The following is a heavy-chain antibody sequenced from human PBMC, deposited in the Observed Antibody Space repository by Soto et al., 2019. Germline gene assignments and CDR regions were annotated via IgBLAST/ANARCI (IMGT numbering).Heavy chain of an antibody. D-gene: IGHD6-6*01. Sequence: GASVKVSCKASGYSFTAYFMHWVRQAPGQGLEWMGIVHPSGGNTNYAQKFQGRVTMTWDTSTTTVYMELSSLRSDDTAVYYCARAPYSSSSFFFDYWGQGXPVTVYS. V-gene: IGHV1-46*01. CDR1: GYSFTAYF. CDR2: VHPSGGNT. CDR3: ARAPYSSSSFFFDY. J-gene: IGHJ4*02.